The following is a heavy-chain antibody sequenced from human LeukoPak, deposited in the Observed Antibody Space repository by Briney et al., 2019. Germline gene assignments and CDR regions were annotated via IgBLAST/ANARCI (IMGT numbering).Heavy chain of an antibody. D-gene: IGHD6-19*01. V-gene: IGHV3-23*01. CDR1: GFTFSSYA. CDR2: ISGSGGST. CDR3: ARDSISSGPQL. J-gene: IGHJ4*02. Sequence: GGSLRLSCAASGFTFSSYAMSWVRQAPGKGLEWVSAISGSGGSTYYADSVKGRFTISRDNSKNSLYLQMNSLRAEDTAVYYCARDSISSGPQLGGQGTLVTVSS.